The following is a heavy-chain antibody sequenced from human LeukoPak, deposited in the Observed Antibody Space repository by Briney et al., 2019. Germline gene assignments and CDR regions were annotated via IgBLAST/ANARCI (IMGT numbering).Heavy chain of an antibody. Sequence: GGSLRLSCAASGFTFTDYSMNWVRQAPAKGLAWVSSISSSSSSSYYADSVKGRFTISRDNAKNSLYLQMNSLRAEDTAVYYCARDYNYFDYWGQGTLVTVSS. CDR3: ARDYNYFDY. J-gene: IGHJ4*02. D-gene: IGHD5-24*01. CDR1: GFTFTDYS. V-gene: IGHV3-21*01. CDR2: ISSSSSSS.